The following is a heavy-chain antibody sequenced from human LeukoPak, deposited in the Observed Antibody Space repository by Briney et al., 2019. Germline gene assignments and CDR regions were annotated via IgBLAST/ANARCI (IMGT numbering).Heavy chain of an antibody. CDR3: AKGNSYYYDSSGYELFDY. Sequence: GRSLRLSCAASGFTFSDYGMHWVRQAPGKGLEWVAVIWYDGSNQYYEDSVKGRFTISRDNSKNTLYLQMNSLRAEDTAVYYCAKGNSYYYDSSGYELFDYWGQGTLVTVSS. J-gene: IGHJ4*02. CDR1: GFTFSDYG. CDR2: IWYDGSNQ. D-gene: IGHD3-22*01. V-gene: IGHV3-33*06.